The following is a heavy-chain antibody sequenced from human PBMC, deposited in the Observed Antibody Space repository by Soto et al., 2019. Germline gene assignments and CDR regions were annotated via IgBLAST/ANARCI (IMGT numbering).Heavy chain of an antibody. J-gene: IGHJ6*02. V-gene: IGHV4-61*01. CDR2: IYYSGST. CDR1: GGSVSSGSYY. Sequence: SETLSLTCTVSGGSVSSGSYYWSWIRQPPGKGLEWIGYIYYSGSTNYNPSLKSRVTISVDTSKNQFSLKLSSVTAADTAVYYCARSGSGWYFNYYYGMDVWGQGTTVTVSS. CDR3: ARSGSGWYFNYYYGMDV. D-gene: IGHD6-19*01.